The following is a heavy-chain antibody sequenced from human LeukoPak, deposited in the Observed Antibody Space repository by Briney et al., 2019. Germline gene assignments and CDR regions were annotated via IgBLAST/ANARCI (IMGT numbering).Heavy chain of an antibody. J-gene: IGHJ4*02. CDR3: ARFPFNYRPGDY. CDR1: GFSFLRYT. Sequence: GGSLRLSCAASGFSFLRYTMSWVRQAPGKGLEWVSSISASRSVTHYADSVKGRFTISRDNAKNSLYLQMNSLRAEDTAVYYCARFPFNYRPGDYWGQGTLVTVSS. D-gene: IGHD4-11*01. V-gene: IGHV3-21*06. CDR2: ISASRSVT.